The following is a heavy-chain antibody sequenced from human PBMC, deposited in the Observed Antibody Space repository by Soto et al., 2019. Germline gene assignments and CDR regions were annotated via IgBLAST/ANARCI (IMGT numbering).Heavy chain of an antibody. CDR3: ARDKITVILDY. V-gene: IGHV1-3*01. D-gene: IGHD1-20*01. J-gene: IGHJ4*02. CDR1: GYTFTSYA. CDR2: INAGNGNT. Sequence: ASVKVSCKSSGYTFTSYAMHWLRQAPGQRLEWMGWINAGNGNTKYSQKFQGRVTITRDTSGSTAYMELSSLRSEDTAVYYCARDKITVILDYWGQGTLVTVSS.